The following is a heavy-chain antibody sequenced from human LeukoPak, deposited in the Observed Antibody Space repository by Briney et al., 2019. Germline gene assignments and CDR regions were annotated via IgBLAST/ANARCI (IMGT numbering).Heavy chain of an antibody. Sequence: PGRSLRLSCAASGFTFSSYGMHWVRQAPGKGLEWVAVIWYDGSNKYYADSVKGRFTIARDNSKNTLYLQMNSLRAEDTAVYYCARDGFYSNYGLDYWGQGTLVTVSS. V-gene: IGHV3-30*19. J-gene: IGHJ4*02. CDR3: ARDGFYSNYGLDY. D-gene: IGHD4-11*01. CDR1: GFTFSSYG. CDR2: IWYDGSNK.